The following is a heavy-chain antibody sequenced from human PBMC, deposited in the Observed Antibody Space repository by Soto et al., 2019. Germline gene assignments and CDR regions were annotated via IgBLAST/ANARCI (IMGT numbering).Heavy chain of an antibody. CDR3: ARDFLTYCGGDCYFDY. V-gene: IGHV3-33*01. CDR1: GFTFSSYG. CDR2: IWYDGSNK. D-gene: IGHD2-21*02. J-gene: IGHJ4*02. Sequence: QVQLVESGGGVVQPGRSLRLSCAASGFTFSSYGMHWVRQAPGKGLEWVAVIWYDGSNKYYADSVKGRFTISRDNSKNTLYLQMNRLRAEDTAVYYCARDFLTYCGGDCYFDYWGQGTLVTVSS.